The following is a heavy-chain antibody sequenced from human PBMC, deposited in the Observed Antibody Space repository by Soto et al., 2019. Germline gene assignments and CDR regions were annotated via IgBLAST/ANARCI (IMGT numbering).Heavy chain of an antibody. D-gene: IGHD6-19*01. Sequence: ASVKVSCKASGYTFTTYDINWVRQAPGQGLEWMGWMNPYTGGSTSYAQRFQGRVTMTRDTSTSTVYVDLSSLRSEDTALYYCARGDSNGWHFDSWGQGTLVTVSS. V-gene: IGHV1-8*01. CDR1: GYTFTTYD. CDR2: MNPYTGGST. J-gene: IGHJ4*02. CDR3: ARGDSNGWHFDS.